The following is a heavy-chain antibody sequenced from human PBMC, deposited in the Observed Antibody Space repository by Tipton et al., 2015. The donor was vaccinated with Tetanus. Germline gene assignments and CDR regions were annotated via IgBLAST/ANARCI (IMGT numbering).Heavy chain of an antibody. D-gene: IGHD3-3*01. CDR1: GGSISSSSYY. Sequence: LRLSCTVSGGSISSSSYYRGWIRQPPGKGLEWIGSIYYSGSTYYNPSLKSRVTISVDTSKNQFSLKLSSVTAADTAVYYCARHQREGFLEWLLSSFDYWGQGTLVTVSS. CDR2: IYYSGST. V-gene: IGHV4-39*01. J-gene: IGHJ4*02. CDR3: ARHQREGFLEWLLSSFDY.